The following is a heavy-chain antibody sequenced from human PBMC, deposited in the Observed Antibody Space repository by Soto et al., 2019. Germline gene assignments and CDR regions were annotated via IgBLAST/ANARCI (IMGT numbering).Heavy chain of an antibody. Sequence: GGSLRLSCAASGFTFSSYGMHWVRQAPGKGLEWVSAISGSGGGTYYADSVKGRFTISRDNSKNTLYLQMNSLRAEDTAVYYCAKYYGDYGRYYYYYGMDVWGQGTTVTVSS. CDR1: GFTFSSYG. D-gene: IGHD4-17*01. CDR3: AKYYGDYGRYYYYYGMDV. V-gene: IGHV3-23*01. CDR2: ISGSGGGT. J-gene: IGHJ6*02.